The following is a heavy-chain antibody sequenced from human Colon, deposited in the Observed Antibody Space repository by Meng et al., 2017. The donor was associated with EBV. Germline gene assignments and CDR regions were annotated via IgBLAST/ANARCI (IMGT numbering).Heavy chain of an antibody. Sequence: QWQLQEPGPGLVKPSATLSPTCAVSGGSISSVYWWTWVRQSPGKGLEWIGEIYHSGSTNYNPSLKSRVTISVDKSKNQFSLKLTSVTAADTAVYYCARGGYYSFDYWGQRTLVTVSS. V-gene: IGHV4-4*02. CDR3: ARGGYYSFDY. CDR2: IYHSGST. J-gene: IGHJ4*02. CDR1: GGSISSVYW. D-gene: IGHD5-18*01.